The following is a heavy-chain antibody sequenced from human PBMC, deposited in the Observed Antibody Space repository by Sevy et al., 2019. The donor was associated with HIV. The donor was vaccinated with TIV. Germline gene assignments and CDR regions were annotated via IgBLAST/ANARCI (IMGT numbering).Heavy chain of an antibody. CDR1: AGSLTAYY. D-gene: IGHD3-16*01. V-gene: IGHV4-34*01. CDR2: INNRGSD. J-gene: IGHJ4*02. CDR3: ARPGGDL. Sequence: SETLSLTCAVYAGSLTAYYWSWIRQAPGQGLEWIGDINNRGSDNYNPSLKSRVTISVDTTKSQFSLKLSSVTAADTAVYYCARPGGDLWGRGTLVTVSS.